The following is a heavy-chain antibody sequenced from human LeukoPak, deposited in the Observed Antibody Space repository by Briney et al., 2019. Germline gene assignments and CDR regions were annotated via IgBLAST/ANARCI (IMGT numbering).Heavy chain of an antibody. CDR1: GFTFSNNA. V-gene: IGHV3-23*01. CDR2: ITGTIATGDPP. Sequence: GGSPRLSCAASGFTFSNNAMSWVRQAPGKGLECVSAITGTIATGDPPYYADSVKGRFTISRDNSRNTLYLQLNDLRAEDTAIYYCAKAFGTNGYFQLPIDFWGQGTLVTVSS. D-gene: IGHD2-8*01. CDR3: AKAFGTNGYFQLPIDF. J-gene: IGHJ4*02.